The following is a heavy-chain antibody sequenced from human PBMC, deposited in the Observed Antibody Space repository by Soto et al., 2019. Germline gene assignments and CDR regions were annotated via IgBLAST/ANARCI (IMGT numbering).Heavy chain of an antibody. D-gene: IGHD5-18*01. CDR3: VSDRGYGHASVPYS. CDR2: ISYDGGLQ. V-gene: IGHV3-30*03. CDR1: GFPFTSYG. J-gene: IGHJ4*02. Sequence: QAHLLESGGGVVQPGRSLRLSCAASGFPFTSYGMHWVRQAPGTRLEWVAVISYDGGLQHYADSVKGRFTISRDNSKNMVLLQMNSLRAEDTAVYYCVSDRGYGHASVPYSWGQGTLVSVSS.